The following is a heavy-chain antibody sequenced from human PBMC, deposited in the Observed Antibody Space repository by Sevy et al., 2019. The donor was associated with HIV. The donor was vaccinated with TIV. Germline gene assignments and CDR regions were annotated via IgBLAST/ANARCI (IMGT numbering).Heavy chain of an antibody. CDR2: ISSNGGST. CDR3: VKDQTLWYYGMDV. CDR1: GFTFSSYA. Sequence: GGSLRLSCSASGFTFSSYAMHWVRQAPGKGLEYISAISSNGGSTYYADSVKGRFTISRDNSKNTLYLQMSSLRAEDTAVYYCVKDQTLWYYGMDVWGQGTTVTVSS. J-gene: IGHJ6*02. D-gene: IGHD3-10*01. V-gene: IGHV3-64D*06.